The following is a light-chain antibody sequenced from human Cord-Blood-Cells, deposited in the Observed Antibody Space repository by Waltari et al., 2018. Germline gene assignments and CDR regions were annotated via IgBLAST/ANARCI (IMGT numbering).Light chain of an antibody. CDR3: QQYNSYSRT. Sequence: DIQMTQSPSPLSASVGDRVTITCRARQSISSWLDLYQQKPGKAPKRRIYKASSIESRVPSRFSGSGSGTECTLTISSLEPDDFATYFRQQYNSYSRTFGQATKVEI. CDR1: QSISSW. V-gene: IGKV1-5*03. CDR2: KAS. J-gene: IGKJ1*01.